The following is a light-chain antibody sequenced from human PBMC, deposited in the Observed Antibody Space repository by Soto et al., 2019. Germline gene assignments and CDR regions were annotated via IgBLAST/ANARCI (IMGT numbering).Light chain of an antibody. V-gene: IGKV3-15*01. J-gene: IGKJ1*01. CDR2: DAS. Sequence: EIVMTQSPATLSVSPGERATLSCRASQSVSSNLAWYQQKPGQAPRLLIYDASTRATGIPARFSGSGSGTEFILTISSLQSEDFAAYYCQQYNNWPPWTFGQGTKVDIK. CDR3: QQYNNWPPWT. CDR1: QSVSSN.